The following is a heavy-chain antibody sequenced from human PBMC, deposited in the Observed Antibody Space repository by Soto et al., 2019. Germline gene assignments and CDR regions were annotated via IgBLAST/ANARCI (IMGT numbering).Heavy chain of an antibody. V-gene: IGHV3-30-3*01. CDR2: ISYDGSNK. J-gene: IGHJ4*02. Sequence: SLRLSCAASGFTFSSYAMHWVRQAPGKGLEWVAVISYDGSNKYYADSVKGRFTISRDNSKNTLYLQMNSLRAEDTAVYYCAREGGITMIVVLRGYFDYWGQGTLVTVSS. CDR3: AREGGITMIVVLRGYFDY. D-gene: IGHD3-22*01. CDR1: GFTFSSYA.